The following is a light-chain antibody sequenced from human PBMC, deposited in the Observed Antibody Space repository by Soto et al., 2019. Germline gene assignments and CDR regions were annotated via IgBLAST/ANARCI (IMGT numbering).Light chain of an antibody. J-gene: IGKJ2*01. CDR2: WAS. V-gene: IGKV4-1*01. CDR1: QSVLYSSNNKNY. Sequence: DIVTTQSPDSLAVSMGERATINCKSSQSVLYSSNNKNYLAWYQQKPGQPPKLLIYWASTRESGVPDRFSGSGSGTDFSLTISSLQAEDVAVYYCQQYYSMVLFGQGTKLEIK. CDR3: QQYYSMVL.